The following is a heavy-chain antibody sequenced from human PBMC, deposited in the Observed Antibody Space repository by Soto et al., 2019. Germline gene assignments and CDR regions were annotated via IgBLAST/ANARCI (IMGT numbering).Heavy chain of an antibody. V-gene: IGHV3-21*01. J-gene: IGHJ6*02. CDR3: ARDFISRSGDYYYYYGMDV. Sequence: PGGSLRLSCAASGFTFSSYSMNWVRQAPGKGLEWVSSISSSSSYIYYADSVKGRFTISRDNAKNSLYLQMNSLRAEDTAVYYCARDFISRSGDYYYYYGMDVWGQGTTVTVSS. D-gene: IGHD6-6*01. CDR1: GFTFSSYS. CDR2: ISSSSSYI.